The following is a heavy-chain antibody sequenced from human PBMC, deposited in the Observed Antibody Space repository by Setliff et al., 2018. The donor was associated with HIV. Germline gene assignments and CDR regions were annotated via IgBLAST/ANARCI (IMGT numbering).Heavy chain of an antibody. D-gene: IGHD6-13*01. Sequence: LRLSCAASGFTVSRFYMSWVRQAPGRGLEWVSYISSSSSTIYYADSVKGRFTISRDNAKNSLYLQMNSLRAEDTAVYYCARSRAAGFDYWGQGTLVTVSS. CDR1: GFTVSRFY. CDR2: ISSSSSTI. V-gene: IGHV3-48*01. CDR3: ARSRAAGFDY. J-gene: IGHJ4*02.